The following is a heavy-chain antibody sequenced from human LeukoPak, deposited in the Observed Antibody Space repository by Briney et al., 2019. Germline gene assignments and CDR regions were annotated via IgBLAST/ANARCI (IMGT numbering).Heavy chain of an antibody. Sequence: KPSETLSLTCTVSGGSISSGGYYWSWVRQHPGKGLEWIGYIYYSGSTYYNPSLKSRVTISVDTSKNQFSLKLSSVTAADTAVYYCARKTAYNWFDPWGQGTLVTVSS. CDR1: GGSISSGGYY. CDR3: ARKTAYNWFDP. CDR2: IYYSGST. J-gene: IGHJ5*02. V-gene: IGHV4-31*03.